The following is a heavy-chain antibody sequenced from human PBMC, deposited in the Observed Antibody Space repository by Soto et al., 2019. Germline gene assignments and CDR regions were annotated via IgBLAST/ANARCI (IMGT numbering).Heavy chain of an antibody. D-gene: IGHD6-13*01. CDR2: IIPILGIA. V-gene: IGHV1-69*02. J-gene: IGHJ4*02. CDR3: ARGPPVRGGIAAAGTLGY. Sequence: QVQLVQSGAEVKKPGSSVKVSCKASGGTFSSYTISWVRQAPGQGLEWMGRIIPILGIANYAQKFQGRVTITADKSTSTAYMELRGLRSEDTAVYYCARGPPVRGGIAAAGTLGYWGEGPMVTVSS. CDR1: GGTFSSYT.